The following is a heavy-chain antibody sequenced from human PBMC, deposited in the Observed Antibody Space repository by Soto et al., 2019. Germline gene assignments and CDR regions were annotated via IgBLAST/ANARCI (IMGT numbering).Heavy chain of an antibody. Sequence: GGSLRLCCAASGFTFSSYAMSWVRQAPGKGLEWVSAISGSGGSTYYADSVKGRFTISRDNSKDTLYLQMSTLRAEDTAIYYCAKTLVGATYYNYYGMDVWGQGTTVTVSS. D-gene: IGHD1-26*01. V-gene: IGHV3-23*01. CDR3: AKTLVGATYYNYYGMDV. CDR1: GFTFSSYA. J-gene: IGHJ6*02. CDR2: ISGSGGST.